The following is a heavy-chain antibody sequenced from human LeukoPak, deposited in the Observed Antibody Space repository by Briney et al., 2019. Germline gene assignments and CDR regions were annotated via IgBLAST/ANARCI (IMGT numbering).Heavy chain of an antibody. CDR1: GFTFSSYS. CDR3: TTVATTIDY. Sequence: GGSLRLSCAASGFTFSSYSMNWVRQAPGKGLEWVSSISSSSSYIYYADSVKGRFTISRDNAKNSLYLQMNNLRTEDTAVYYCTTVATTIDYWGQGTLVTVSS. CDR2: ISSSSSYI. J-gene: IGHJ4*02. V-gene: IGHV3-21*03. D-gene: IGHD5-12*01.